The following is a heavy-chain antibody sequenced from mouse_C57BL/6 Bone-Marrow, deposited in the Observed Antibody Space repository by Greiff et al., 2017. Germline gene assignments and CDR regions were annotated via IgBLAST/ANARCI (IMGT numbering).Heavy chain of an antibody. J-gene: IGHJ4*01. CDR3: ATWEYPYAMDY. CDR2: IWGDGST. Sequence: VQLQQSGPGLVAPSQSLSITCAVSGFSLTSYGVSWVRQPPGKGLEWLGVIWGDGSTNYQSALISRLSISKDNSKSQVFLQLNILQTDDTATYYCATWEYPYAMDYWGQGTSVTVSS. D-gene: IGHD5-1*01. CDR1: GFSLTSYG. V-gene: IGHV2-3*01.